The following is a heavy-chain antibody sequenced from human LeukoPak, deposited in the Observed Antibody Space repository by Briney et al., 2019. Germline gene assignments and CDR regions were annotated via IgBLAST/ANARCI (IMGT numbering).Heavy chain of an antibody. V-gene: IGHV1-2*02. Sequence: ASVKVSCKASGYTFTGYYMHWVRQAPGQGLEWMGWINPNSGGTNYAQKFQGRVTMTRDTSISTAYMELSRLRSDDTAVYYCARVIAVAGNDDYYGMDVWGQGTTVTVSS. CDR2: INPNSGGT. J-gene: IGHJ6*02. D-gene: IGHD6-19*01. CDR3: ARVIAVAGNDDYYGMDV. CDR1: GYTFTGYY.